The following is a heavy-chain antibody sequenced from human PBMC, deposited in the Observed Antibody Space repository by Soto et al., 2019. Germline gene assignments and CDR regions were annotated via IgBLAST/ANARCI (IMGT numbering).Heavy chain of an antibody. D-gene: IGHD2-21*02. CDR3: ARADCGGDCYAWFDP. Sequence: SETLSLTCTVSGGSISSYYWSWIRQPPGKGLEWIGYIYYSGSTNYNPSLKSRVTISVDTSKNQFSLKLSSVTAADTAVYYCARADCGGDCYAWFDPWGQGTLVT. CDR1: GGSISSYY. J-gene: IGHJ5*02. CDR2: IYYSGST. V-gene: IGHV4-59*01.